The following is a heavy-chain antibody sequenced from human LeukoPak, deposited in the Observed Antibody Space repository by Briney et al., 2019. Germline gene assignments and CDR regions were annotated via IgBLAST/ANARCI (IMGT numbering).Heavy chain of an antibody. J-gene: IGHJ5*02. D-gene: IGHD2-2*01. CDR2: INHSGST. CDR3: ARMGNCSSTSCPGFDP. Sequence: SETLSLTCAVSGGSFSGYYWTWIRQPPGKGLEWIGEINHSGSTNYNPSLKSRVTISVDTSKNQFSLKLSSVTAADTAVYYCARMGNCSSTSCPGFDPWGQGTLVTVSS. V-gene: IGHV4-34*01. CDR1: GGSFSGYY.